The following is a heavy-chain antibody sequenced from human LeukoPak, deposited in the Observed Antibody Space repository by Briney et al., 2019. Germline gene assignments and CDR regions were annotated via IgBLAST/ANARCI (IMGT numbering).Heavy chain of an antibody. V-gene: IGHV3-7*01. Sequence: GGSLRLSCAASGFTFSNYWMTWVRQAPGKGLEWVAVINQDATKEYYMDSVKARFTISRDNAKNSVSLQMNSLRAEDTAVYYCVRDGGVSGYDLLDYWGQGTLVTVSS. J-gene: IGHJ4*02. CDR3: VRDGGVSGYDLLDY. CDR2: INQDATKE. D-gene: IGHD5-12*01. CDR1: GFTFSNYW.